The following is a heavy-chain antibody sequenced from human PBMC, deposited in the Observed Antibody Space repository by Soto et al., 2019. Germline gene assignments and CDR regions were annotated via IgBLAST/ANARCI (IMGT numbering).Heavy chain of an antibody. V-gene: IGHV3-9*01. CDR3: AKDIAAYSSGWSYFDY. CDR1: GFTFDDYA. CDR2: ISWNSGSI. Sequence: GGSLRLSCAASGFTFDDYAMHWVRQAPGKGLEWVSGISWNSGSIGYADSVKGRFTISRDNAKNSLYLQMNSLRAEDTALYYCAKDIAAYSSGWSYFDYWGQGTLVTVSS. J-gene: IGHJ4*02. D-gene: IGHD6-19*01.